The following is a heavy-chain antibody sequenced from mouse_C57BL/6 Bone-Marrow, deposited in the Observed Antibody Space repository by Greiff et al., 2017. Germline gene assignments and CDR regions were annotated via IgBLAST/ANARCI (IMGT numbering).Heavy chain of an antibody. CDR1: GFTFSDYG. V-gene: IGHV5-15*01. Sequence: EVKLVESGGGLVQPGGSLKLSCAASGFTFSDYGMAWVRQAPRQGPEWVAFISNLAYSIYYADTVTGRFTISRENAKNTLYLEMSSLRSEDTAMYYCARAFFYYAMDYWGQGTSVTVSS. J-gene: IGHJ4*01. CDR3: ARAFFYYAMDY. CDR2: ISNLAYSI.